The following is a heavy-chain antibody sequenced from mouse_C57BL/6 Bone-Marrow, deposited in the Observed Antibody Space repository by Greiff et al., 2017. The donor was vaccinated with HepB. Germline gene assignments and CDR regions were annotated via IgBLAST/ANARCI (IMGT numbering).Heavy chain of an antibody. J-gene: IGHJ4*01. Sequence: QVQLKASGPGLVQPSQSLSITCTVSGFSLPSYGVHWVRQSPGKCLEWLGVIWSGGSTDDNAAFISRLSISKDNSKSQVFVKMNSLQADDTAIYYCAAAYYSNYDYAMDYWGQGTSVTVSS. CDR3: AAAYYSNYDYAMDY. D-gene: IGHD2-5*01. V-gene: IGHV2-2*01. CDR2: IWSGGST. CDR1: GFSLPSYG.